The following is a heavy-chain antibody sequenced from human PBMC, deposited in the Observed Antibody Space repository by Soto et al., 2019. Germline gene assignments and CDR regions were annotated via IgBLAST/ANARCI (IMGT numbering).Heavy chain of an antibody. Sequence: QVQLQESGPGLVKPSQTLSLTCTVSGGSISSGGYYWSWIRQHPGKGLEWIGYIYYSGSTYYNPWGESGVAVSGERAKNQFSLKLSSVTAADTAVYYCARGRNYNSFFDYWGQGTLVTVSS. D-gene: IGHD1-1*01. J-gene: IGHJ4*02. CDR2: IYYSGST. V-gene: IGHV4-31*03. CDR3: ARGRNYNSFFDY. CDR1: GGSISSGGYY.